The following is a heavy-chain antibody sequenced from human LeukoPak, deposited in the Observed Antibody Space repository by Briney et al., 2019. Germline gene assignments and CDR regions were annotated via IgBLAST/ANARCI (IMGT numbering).Heavy chain of an antibody. D-gene: IGHD1-26*01. Sequence: GGSLRLSCAASGFTFSSYSMNWVRQAPGKGLEWVSSISSSSSYIYYADSVKGRFTISRDNDKNSLYLQMNSLRAEDTAVYYCARDLVLGGSYQDFDYWGQGTLVTVSS. CDR3: ARDLVLGGSYQDFDY. V-gene: IGHV3-21*01. J-gene: IGHJ4*02. CDR1: GFTFSSYS. CDR2: ISSSSSYI.